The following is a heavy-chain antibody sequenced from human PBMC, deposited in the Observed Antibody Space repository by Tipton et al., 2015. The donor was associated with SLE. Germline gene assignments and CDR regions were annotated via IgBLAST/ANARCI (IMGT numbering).Heavy chain of an antibody. J-gene: IGHJ5*02. CDR3: ARGPLGGGYSGYDTNWFDP. Sequence: LRLSCAVQGESFTDYYWTWIRQPPGKGLEWIGEINHLSMTNYNPSLKSRVTISVDTSKNQFSLRVHSVTAADTAIYSCARGPLGGGYSGYDTNWFDPWGQGTLVTVSS. CDR1: GESFTDYY. D-gene: IGHD5-12*01. V-gene: IGHV4-34*01. CDR2: INHLSMT.